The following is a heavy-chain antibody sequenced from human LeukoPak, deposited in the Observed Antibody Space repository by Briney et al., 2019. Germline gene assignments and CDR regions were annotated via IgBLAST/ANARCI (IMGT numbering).Heavy chain of an antibody. Sequence: ASVKVSCKASGYTFTGYYMHWVRQAPGQGLEWMGWMNPNSGNTGYAQKFQGRVTMTINTSISTAYMELSSLRSEDTAVYYCARGFRDSSGYYLGRWGQGTLVTVSS. CDR3: ARGFRDSSGYYLGR. D-gene: IGHD3-22*01. V-gene: IGHV1-8*02. CDR2: MNPNSGNT. CDR1: GYTFTGYY. J-gene: IGHJ4*02.